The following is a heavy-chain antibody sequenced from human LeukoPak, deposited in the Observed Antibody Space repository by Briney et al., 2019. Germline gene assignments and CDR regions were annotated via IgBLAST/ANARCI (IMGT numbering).Heavy chain of an antibody. Sequence: PGGSLRLSCAASGFTFSSYAMHWVRQAPGKGLEWVAVISYDGSNKYYADSVKGRFTISRDNSKNTLYLQMNSLRAEDTAIYYCAKMSENIVVYYFDYWGQGTLVTVSS. J-gene: IGHJ4*02. CDR2: ISYDGSNK. V-gene: IGHV3-30-3*02. CDR1: GFTFSSYA. D-gene: IGHD2-21*01. CDR3: AKMSENIVVYYFDY.